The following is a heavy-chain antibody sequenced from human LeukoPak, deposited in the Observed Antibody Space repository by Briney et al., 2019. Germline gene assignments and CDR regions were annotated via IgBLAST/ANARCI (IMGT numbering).Heavy chain of an antibody. CDR1: GFTVSNNY. CDR3: ARWLCNGASCYYDY. CDR2: IYDVGTT. D-gene: IGHD3-22*01. J-gene: IGHJ4*02. Sequence: GSLRLSCAASGFTVSNNYLSWVRQARGKGLEWVSFIYDVGTTVYADSVKGRFTISRDSSKNTLYLQMDSLRADDTAIYYCARWLCNGASCYYDYWGQGTLVTVFS. V-gene: IGHV3-53*01.